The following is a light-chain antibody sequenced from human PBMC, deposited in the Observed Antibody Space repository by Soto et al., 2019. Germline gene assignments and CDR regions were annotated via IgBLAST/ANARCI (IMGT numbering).Light chain of an antibody. CDR2: YAS. CDR3: QQYNDWLPIT. V-gene: IGKV3-15*01. J-gene: IGKJ5*01. Sequence: EIMMTQSPVTLSVSPGERATLSCRASQSVSNNLAWYQQKPGQAPRLLIYYASTRATGIPARFSGSGSGTEFTLTISSLQSEDFALYYCQQYNDWLPITFGQGTRLEIK. CDR1: QSVSNN.